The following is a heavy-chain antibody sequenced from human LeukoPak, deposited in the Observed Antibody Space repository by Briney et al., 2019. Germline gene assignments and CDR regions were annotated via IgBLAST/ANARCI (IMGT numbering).Heavy chain of an antibody. Sequence: ASVKVSCKASGYTFTSYGISWVRQAPGQGLEWMGWISAYNGNTNYAQKLQGRVTMTTDTSTSTACMELRSLRSDDTAVYYCARDSRVTATFYYFDYWGQGTLVTVSS. CDR2: ISAYNGNT. CDR1: GYTFTSYG. V-gene: IGHV1-18*01. J-gene: IGHJ4*02. CDR3: ARDSRVTATFYYFDY. D-gene: IGHD2-21*02.